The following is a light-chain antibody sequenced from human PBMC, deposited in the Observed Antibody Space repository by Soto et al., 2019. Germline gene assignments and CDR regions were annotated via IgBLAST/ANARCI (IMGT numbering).Light chain of an antibody. CDR1: SSSIGSNY. CDR3: AAWDDSLSAFYV. V-gene: IGLV1-47*01. J-gene: IGLJ1*01. Sequence: QSVLTQPPSASGTPGQRVTISCSGSSSSIGSNYVYWYQQLPGTAPKLLIYRNNQRPSGVPDRFSGSKSGTSASLAISGLRSEDEADYYCAAWDDSLSAFYVFGTGTKVTVL. CDR2: RNN.